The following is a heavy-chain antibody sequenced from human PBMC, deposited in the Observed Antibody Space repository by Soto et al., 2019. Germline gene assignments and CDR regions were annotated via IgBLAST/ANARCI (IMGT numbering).Heavy chain of an antibody. CDR1: GGSITNYY. CDR3: ARDGTAVTTGYYGLAV. CDR2: IYYSGST. Sequence: QVQLQESGPGLVKPSDTLSLTCTVSGGSITNYYWSWIRQSPGKGLEWIGFIYYSGSTNYSPSLKRRVTLSVSTSKHQFSLKMASVTAAETGVYYCARDGTAVTTGYYGLAVWGQGTTVTVSS. J-gene: IGHJ6*02. D-gene: IGHD2-2*01. V-gene: IGHV4-59*01.